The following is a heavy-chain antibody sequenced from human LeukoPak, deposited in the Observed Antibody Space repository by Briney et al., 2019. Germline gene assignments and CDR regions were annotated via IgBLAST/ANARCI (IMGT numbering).Heavy chain of an antibody. CDR2: IYYSGST. CDR1: GGSISSYY. Sequence: PSETLSLTCTVSGGSISSYYWSWIRQPPGKGLEWIGYIYYSGSTNYNPSLKSRVTISVDTSKNQFSLKLSSVTAADTAVYYCARESGYGETDAFDIWGQGTMVTVSS. D-gene: IGHD4-17*01. J-gene: IGHJ3*02. V-gene: IGHV4-59*01. CDR3: ARESGYGETDAFDI.